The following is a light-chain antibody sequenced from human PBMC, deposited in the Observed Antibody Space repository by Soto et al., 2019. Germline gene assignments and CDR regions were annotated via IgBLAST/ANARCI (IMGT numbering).Light chain of an antibody. J-gene: IGKJ1*01. CDR2: GAS. CDR1: QSVSSSY. CDR3: QQYGSSLWT. V-gene: IGKV3-20*01. Sequence: EIVLTQTPVILSLSPGERATLSCRASQSVSSSYLAWYQQKPGQAPRLLIYGASSRATGIPDRFSGSGSGTDFTLTISRLEPEDFAVYYCQQYGSSLWTFGQGTKVDIK.